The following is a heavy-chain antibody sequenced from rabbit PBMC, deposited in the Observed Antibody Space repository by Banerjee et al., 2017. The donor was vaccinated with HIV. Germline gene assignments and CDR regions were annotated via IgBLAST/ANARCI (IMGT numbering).Heavy chain of an antibody. CDR1: GFSFSSAYD. J-gene: IGHJ4*01. D-gene: IGHD4-1*01. Sequence: QEQLKETGGGLVEPGASLTLTCKASGFSFSSAYDMCWLRQAPGKGLEWIACIYTSSGSTWYASWAKGRFTISKTSSTTVTLQMTSLTAADTATYFWARDLAGVIGWNFGLWGQGTLVTVS. V-gene: IGHV1S45*01. CDR2: IYTSSGST. CDR3: ARDLAGVIGWNFGL.